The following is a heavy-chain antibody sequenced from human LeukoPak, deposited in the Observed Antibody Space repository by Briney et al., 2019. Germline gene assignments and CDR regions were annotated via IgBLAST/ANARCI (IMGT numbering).Heavy chain of an antibody. D-gene: IGHD6-13*01. CDR2: IYSGGST. CDR3: AKGGTAAAGTAYYFDY. Sequence: GGSLRLSCAASGFTVYSYYMTWVRQAPGKGLEWISVIYSGGSTYYADSVKGRFTISRDNSKNTLYLQMNSLRADDTAVYYCAKGGTAAAGTAYYFDYWGQGTLVTASS. CDR1: GFTVYSYY. V-gene: IGHV3-53*01. J-gene: IGHJ4*02.